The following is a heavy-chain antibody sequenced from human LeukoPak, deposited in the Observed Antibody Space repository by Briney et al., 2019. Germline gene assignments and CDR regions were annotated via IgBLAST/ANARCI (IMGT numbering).Heavy chain of an antibody. J-gene: IGHJ4*02. Sequence: GGSLRLSCAASGFTFSSYAMSWVRQAPGKGLEWVSAISGSGGSTYYADSVKGRFTISRDNSKNTLYLQMNSLRAEDTAVYYCAKDFHGDTAMVADLEAFDYWGQGTLVTVSS. D-gene: IGHD5-18*01. CDR1: GFTFSSYA. V-gene: IGHV3-23*01. CDR2: ISGSGGST. CDR3: AKDFHGDTAMVADLEAFDY.